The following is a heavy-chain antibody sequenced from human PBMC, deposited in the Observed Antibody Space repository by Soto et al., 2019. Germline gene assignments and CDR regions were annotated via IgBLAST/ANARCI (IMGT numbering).Heavy chain of an antibody. CDR1: GFTFSSYG. Sequence: QVQLVESGGGVVQPGRSLRLSCAASGFTFSSYGMHWVRQAPGKGLEWVAVIWYDGSNKYYADSVKGRFTISRDNSKNTLYLKMNSLRDEDTAVYYCARDLGGCSGGSCYSGVVSEFDYWGQGTLVTVSS. D-gene: IGHD2-15*01. J-gene: IGHJ4*02. V-gene: IGHV3-33*01. CDR2: IWYDGSNK. CDR3: ARDLGGCSGGSCYSGVVSEFDY.